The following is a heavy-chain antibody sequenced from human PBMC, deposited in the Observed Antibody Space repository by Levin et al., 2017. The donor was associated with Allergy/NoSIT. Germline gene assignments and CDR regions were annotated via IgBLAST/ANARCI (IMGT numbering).Heavy chain of an antibody. Sequence: PGGSLRLSCAASGFTFSSYAMHWVRQAPGKGLEWVAVISYDGSNKYYADSVKGRFTISRDNSKNTLYLQMNSLRAEDTAVYYCARDRSSGWYDNFQHWGQGTLVTVSS. J-gene: IGHJ1*01. CDR3: ARDRSSGWYDNFQH. V-gene: IGHV3-30-3*01. D-gene: IGHD6-19*01. CDR1: GFTFSSYA. CDR2: ISYDGSNK.